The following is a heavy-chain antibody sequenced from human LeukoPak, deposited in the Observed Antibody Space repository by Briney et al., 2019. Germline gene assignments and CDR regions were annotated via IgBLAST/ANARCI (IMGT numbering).Heavy chain of an antibody. D-gene: IGHD3-10*02. V-gene: IGHV3-69-1*02. Sequence: GGSLRLSCAASGFTFSDYYMSWVRQAPGKGLEWVSALSGSGDSTYYADSVKGRFTISRDNAKNSLYLQMNSLRAEDTAVYYCAELGITMIGGVWGKGTTVTISS. CDR3: AELGITMIGGV. CDR2: LSGSGDST. J-gene: IGHJ6*04. CDR1: GFTFSDYY.